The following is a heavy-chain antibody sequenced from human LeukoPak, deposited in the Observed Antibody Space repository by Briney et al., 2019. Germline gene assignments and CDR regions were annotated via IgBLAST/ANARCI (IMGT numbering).Heavy chain of an antibody. D-gene: IGHD4-17*01. J-gene: IGHJ6*04. CDR3: AKVIRGGDYVLPSYYYGMDA. Sequence: GGSLRLSCAASGFTFSSYALYWVRQAPGKGLEWVSGMTGSGGSTYYADSVKGRFTISRDNSKNTLYLQMNSLRAEDTAVYYCAKVIRGGDYVLPSYYYGMDAWGKGTTVTVSS. CDR1: GFTFSSYA. V-gene: IGHV3-23*01. CDR2: MTGSGGST.